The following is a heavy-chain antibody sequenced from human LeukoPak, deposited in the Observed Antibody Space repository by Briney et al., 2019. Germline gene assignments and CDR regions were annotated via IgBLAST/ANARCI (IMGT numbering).Heavy chain of an antibody. CDR3: AREGPVPNLNPNYDNLPGY. Sequence: GASVKVSCKASGYTFTGYYMHWVRQAPGQGLEWMGWINPNSGGTNYAQKFQGRVTMTRDTSISTAYMELSRLRSEDTAVYYCAREGPVPNLNPNYDNLPGYWGQGTLVTVSS. J-gene: IGHJ4*02. CDR2: INPNSGGT. CDR1: GYTFTGYY. V-gene: IGHV1-2*02. D-gene: IGHD3-22*01.